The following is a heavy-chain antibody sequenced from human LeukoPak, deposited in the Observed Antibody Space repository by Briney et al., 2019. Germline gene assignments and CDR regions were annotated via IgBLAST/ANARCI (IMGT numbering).Heavy chain of an antibody. CDR2: ISGSGGST. CDR1: GFTFSSYA. D-gene: IGHD1-1*01. CDR3: AKTGNPATGDY. V-gene: IGHV3-23*01. Sequence: GGSLRLSCAASGFTFSSYAMSWVRQAPGKGLEWVSAISGSGGSTYYADSVKGRFTISRDNAKNSLSLQMNSLRVEDTAVYYCAKTGNPATGDYWGQGTLVTVSS. J-gene: IGHJ4*02.